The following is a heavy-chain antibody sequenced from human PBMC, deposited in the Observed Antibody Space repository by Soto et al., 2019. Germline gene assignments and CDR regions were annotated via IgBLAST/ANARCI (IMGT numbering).Heavy chain of an antibody. J-gene: IGHJ5*02. CDR3: ARDRLGYCSGGSCYQTGWFDP. D-gene: IGHD2-15*01. CDR1: GGSISSYY. V-gene: IGHV4-59*01. Sequence: LSLTCTVSGGSISSYYWSWIRQPPGKGLEWIGYIYYSGSTNYNPSLKSRVTISVDTSKNQFSLKLSSVTAADTAVYYCARDRLGYCSGGSCYQTGWFDPWGQGTLVTVSS. CDR2: IYYSGST.